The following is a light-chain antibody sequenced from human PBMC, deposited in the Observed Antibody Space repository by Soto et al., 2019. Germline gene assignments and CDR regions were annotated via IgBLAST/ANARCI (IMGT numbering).Light chain of an antibody. CDR2: GNT. J-gene: IGLJ1*01. V-gene: IGLV1-40*01. CDR3: QSFDNSLSGFYV. Sequence: QSVLKQTPSVSGAPGQTSTISCTGTDSNIGAGYDVHWYQHLPGRAPKLLVFGNTHRPSGVPDRFSGYKSGTSASLAITGLQPEDEADYYCQSFDNSLSGFYVFGSGTKVTVL. CDR1: DSNIGAGYD.